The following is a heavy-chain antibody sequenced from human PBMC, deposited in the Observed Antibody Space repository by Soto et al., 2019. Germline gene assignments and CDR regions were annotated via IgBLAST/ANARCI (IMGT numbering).Heavy chain of an antibody. CDR3: ARFCSGGSCSVDY. J-gene: IGHJ4*02. D-gene: IGHD2-15*01. CDR1: GYTFTGYY. CDR2: INPNSGGT. V-gene: IGHV1-2*04. Sequence: ASVKVSCKASGYTFTGYYMHWVRQAPGQGLEWMGWINPNSGGTNYAQKFQGWVTMTRDTSISTAYMELSGLRSDDTAVYYCARFCSGGSCSVDYWGQGTLVTVSS.